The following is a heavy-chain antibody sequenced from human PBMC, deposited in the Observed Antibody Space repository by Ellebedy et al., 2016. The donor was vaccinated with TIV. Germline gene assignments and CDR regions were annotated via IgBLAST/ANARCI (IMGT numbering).Heavy chain of an antibody. Sequence: SVKVSXKASGYTFTSYGISWVRQAPGQGLEWMGGIIPIFGTANYAQKFQGRVTITADESTSTAYMELSSLRSEDTAVYYCARTVGIQLWFNYFDYWGQGTLVTVSS. CDR2: IIPIFGTA. CDR3: ARTVGIQLWFNYFDY. J-gene: IGHJ4*02. D-gene: IGHD5-18*01. V-gene: IGHV1-69*13. CDR1: GYTFTSYG.